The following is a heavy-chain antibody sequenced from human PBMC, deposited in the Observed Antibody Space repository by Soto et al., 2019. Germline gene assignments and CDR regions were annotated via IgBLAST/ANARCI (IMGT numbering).Heavy chain of an antibody. V-gene: IGHV3-30*18. CDR2: ISYDGSNK. J-gene: IGHJ6*02. CDR1: GFTFSSYG. Sequence: QVQLVESGGGVVQPGRSLRLSCAASGFTFSSYGMHWVRQAPGKGLEWVAVISYDGSNKYYADSVKGRFTISRDNSKNTLYLQMNSLRAEDTAVYYCAKDIMAVAGYIYCYYYGMDVWGQGTTVTVSS. D-gene: IGHD6-19*01. CDR3: AKDIMAVAGYIYCYYYGMDV.